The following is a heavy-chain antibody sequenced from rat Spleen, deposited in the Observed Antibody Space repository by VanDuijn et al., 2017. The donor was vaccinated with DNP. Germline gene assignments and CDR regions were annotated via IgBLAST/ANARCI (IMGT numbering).Heavy chain of an antibody. CDR2: ITSTGGST. D-gene: IGHD1-11*01. Sequence: EVQLVESGGGLVQPGRSLKLSCAASGFTFSDYYMAWVRQAPTKGLELVAYITSTGGSTSYRDSVKGRFTISRDNAKNTLYLQMDSLRSEDTATYYCTTDFERGYWGQGVMVTVSS. J-gene: IGHJ2*01. CDR3: TTDFERGY. CDR1: GFTFSDYY. V-gene: IGHV5-27*01.